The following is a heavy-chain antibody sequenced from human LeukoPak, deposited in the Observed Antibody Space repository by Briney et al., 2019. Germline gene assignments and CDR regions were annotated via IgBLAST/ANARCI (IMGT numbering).Heavy chain of an antibody. CDR1: GFDFNTYE. V-gene: IGHV3-23*01. J-gene: IGHJ4*02. Sequence: GGSLRLSCVASGFDFNTYEMTWVRQAPGKGLEWVSYISERGGSTTYADSVKGRFTISRDTSLNTLYLQMNNLRAEDTAVYFCAKRGVVIRGLLVIGYHQEAYHYDFWGQGVLVTVSS. D-gene: IGHD3-10*01. CDR3: AKRGVVIRGLLVIGYHQEAYHYDF. CDR2: ISERGGST.